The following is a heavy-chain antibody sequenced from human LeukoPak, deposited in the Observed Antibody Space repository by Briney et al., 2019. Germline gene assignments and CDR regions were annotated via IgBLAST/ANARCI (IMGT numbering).Heavy chain of an antibody. Sequence: PGGSLRLSCAASGFTFSSYSMKWVRQAPGKGLEWISYISSSSSTIYYADSVKGRFTISRDNAKNSLYLQMKSLRAEDTAVYYCARGYDSRGYYPDYWGQGTLVTVSS. V-gene: IGHV3-48*01. CDR2: ISSSSSTI. D-gene: IGHD3-22*01. CDR1: GFTFSSYS. CDR3: ARGYDSRGYYPDY. J-gene: IGHJ4*02.